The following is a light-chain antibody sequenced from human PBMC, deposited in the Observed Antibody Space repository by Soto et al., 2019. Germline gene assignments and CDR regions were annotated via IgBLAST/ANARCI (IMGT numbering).Light chain of an antibody. V-gene: IGKV3-11*01. Sequence: MVLTQSPATLSLSPGERATLSCLASQSVSSYLAWYQQKPGQAPRLLIYDASNRATGIPARFSGSGSGTDFTLTISSLEPEDFAVYYCQQRSNWPPTWTFGQGTKVDIK. CDR1: QSVSSY. J-gene: IGKJ1*01. CDR2: DAS. CDR3: QQRSNWPPTWT.